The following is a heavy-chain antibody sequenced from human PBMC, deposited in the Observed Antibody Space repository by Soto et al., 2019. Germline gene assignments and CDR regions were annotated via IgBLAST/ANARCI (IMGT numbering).Heavy chain of an antibody. CDR1: GVSVRSSSYY. J-gene: IGHJ4*02. CDR2: VYYSGST. Sequence: SETLSLTCPFSGVSVRSSSYYWGWVRQPPGKGLEWIGSVYYSGSTYYNPSLESRVTISVDKSKNQFSLKLMSLSAADTAVYYCGRLEGLATISYYFDYWGQGALVTVSS. CDR3: GRLEGLATISYYFDY. V-gene: IGHV4-39*01. D-gene: IGHD3-9*01.